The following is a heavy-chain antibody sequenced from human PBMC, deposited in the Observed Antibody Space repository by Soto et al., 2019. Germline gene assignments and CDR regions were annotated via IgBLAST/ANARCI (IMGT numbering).Heavy chain of an antibody. CDR3: ARGPLSGIAAAGTRRDFDH. D-gene: IGHD6-13*01. J-gene: IGHJ4*02. CDR1: GYTFTGYY. CDR2: INPNSGGT. Sequence: GASVKVSCKASGYTFTGYYMHWVRQAPGQGLEWMGWINPNSGGTNYAQKFQGWVTMTRDTSISTAYMELSRLRSDDTAVYYCARGPLSGIAAAGTRRDFDHWGQGTLVTVSS. V-gene: IGHV1-2*04.